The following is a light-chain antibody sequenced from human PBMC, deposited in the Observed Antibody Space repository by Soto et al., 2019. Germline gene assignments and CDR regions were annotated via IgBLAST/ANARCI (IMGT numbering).Light chain of an antibody. Sequence: DIQLTQSPSTLSASVGDRVTITCRASQSVINYLHWYQQKPGKAPKLLIYKASSLEGGVPSRFSGSGSGTEFTLTISRLQPDDFATYYCQQYNSYPWTLGQGTKVDIK. V-gene: IGKV1-5*03. J-gene: IGKJ1*01. CDR1: QSVINY. CDR2: KAS. CDR3: QQYNSYPWT.